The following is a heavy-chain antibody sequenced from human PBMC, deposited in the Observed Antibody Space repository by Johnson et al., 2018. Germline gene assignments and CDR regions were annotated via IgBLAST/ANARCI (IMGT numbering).Heavy chain of an antibody. J-gene: IGHJ3*02. Sequence: QVRLVQSGGGVFQPGRSLRPSCAASGFTFSIYSMHWVRQAPGKGLEWVALISSNQYYTDSVKGRFTISRDNSKNTPYLQMNSLRAEDTAVYYCARAPTYYYDSSGITGAFDIWGQGTMVTVSS. V-gene: IGHV3-30-3*01. CDR1: GFTFSIYS. D-gene: IGHD3-22*01. CDR3: ARAPTYYYDSSGITGAFDI. CDR2: ISSNQ.